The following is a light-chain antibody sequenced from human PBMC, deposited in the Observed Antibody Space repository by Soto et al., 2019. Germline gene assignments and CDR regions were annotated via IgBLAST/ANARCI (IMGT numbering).Light chain of an antibody. CDR3: QQLNSYPRT. V-gene: IGKV1-9*01. J-gene: IGKJ1*01. Sequence: SVGDRVTITCRASQGISSYLAWYQQKPGKAPXLLIYAASTXXSGVPSRFSGSGSGTEFTLTISSLQPEDFATYYCQQLNSYPRTFGQGTKVEIK. CDR1: QGISSY. CDR2: AAS.